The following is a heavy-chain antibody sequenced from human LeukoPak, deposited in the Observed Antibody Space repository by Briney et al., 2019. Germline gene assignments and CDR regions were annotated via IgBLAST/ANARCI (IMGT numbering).Heavy chain of an antibody. D-gene: IGHD6-6*01. CDR3: ARLGDSSSRLYYFDY. V-gene: IGHV4-59*08. J-gene: IGHJ4*02. CDR2: FHYSGST. Sequence: PSETLSLTCTVSGGSTSSYYWSWIRQPPGKGLEWIGYFHYSGSTNYNPSLKSRVTISVDTSKNQSSLKLSSVTAADTAVYYCARLGDSSSRLYYFDYWGQGTLVTVSS. CDR1: GGSTSSYY.